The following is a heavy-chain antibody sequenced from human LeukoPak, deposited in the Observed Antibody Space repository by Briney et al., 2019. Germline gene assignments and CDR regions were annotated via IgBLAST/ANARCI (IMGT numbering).Heavy chain of an antibody. Sequence: GGSLRLSCTASGLTFSTSGFNWVRQAPGKGLEWVASIGPTGSDRYHADSIKGRFTISRANANNFLYLQMNSLRAEDTAVYYCATETNGRHYDYWGQGTLLTVSS. CDR1: GLTFSTSG. J-gene: IGHJ4*02. V-gene: IGHV3-21*06. CDR2: IGPTGSDR. CDR3: ATETNGRHYDY. D-gene: IGHD1-14*01.